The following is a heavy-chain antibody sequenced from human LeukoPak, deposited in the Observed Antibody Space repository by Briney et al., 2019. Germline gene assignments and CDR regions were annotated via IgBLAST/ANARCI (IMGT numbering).Heavy chain of an antibody. D-gene: IGHD3-10*01. CDR2: MYSGGST. CDR1: GFTVSSNY. J-gene: IGHJ4*02. CDR3: AREGYYGSGSPPSLYFDY. Sequence: GGSLRLSCAASGFTVSSNYMTWVRQAPGKGLEWLSVMYSGGSTYYAASVEGRFTISRDNSRSTLYLQMNSLRPEDTAIYYCAREGYYGSGSPPSLYFDYWGQGTLVTVSS. V-gene: IGHV3-53*05.